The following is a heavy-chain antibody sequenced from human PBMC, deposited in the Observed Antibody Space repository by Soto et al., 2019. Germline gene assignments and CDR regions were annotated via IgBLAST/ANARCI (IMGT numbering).Heavy chain of an antibody. J-gene: IGHJ3*02. D-gene: IGHD5-12*01. CDR1: GGSINSGGYY. CDR2: IYYSGST. CDR3: AREGPRGVATTGSGAFDI. V-gene: IGHV4-31*03. Sequence: SETLSLTCTVSGGSINSGGYYWSWIRQHPGKGLEWIGYIYYSGSTYYNPSLKSRVTISVDTSKNQFSLKLTPVTAADTAVYYCAREGPRGVATTGSGAFDIWGQGTMVTVSS.